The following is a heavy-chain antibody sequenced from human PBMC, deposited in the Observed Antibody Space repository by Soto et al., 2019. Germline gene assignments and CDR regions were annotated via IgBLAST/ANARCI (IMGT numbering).Heavy chain of an antibody. D-gene: IGHD4-4*01. CDR3: ASVSAAQYYYGMDA. CDR1: EFTFSTYW. Sequence: GGSLRLSCAASEFTFSTYWMHWVRQAPGKGLVWVERIGSDGSTKTYAGSVQGRFTISRDNAKNTLYLQMNSVRDEDTAVYYCASVSAAQYYYGMDAWGQGTTVTVSS. CDR2: IGSDGSTK. J-gene: IGHJ6*02. V-gene: IGHV3-74*01.